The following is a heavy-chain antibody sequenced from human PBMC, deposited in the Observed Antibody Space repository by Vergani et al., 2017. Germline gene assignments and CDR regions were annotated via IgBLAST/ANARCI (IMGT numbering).Heavy chain of an antibody. J-gene: IGHJ4*02. CDR3: AXIGPYFHDSRIDY. CDR2: IYHSGST. CDR1: GVSFRSADYY. V-gene: IGHV4-30-4*08. Sequence: QVHLQESGPGLVKSSQTLALTCTVSGVSFRSADYYWSWIRQAPGKVLEWIGYIYHSGSTSYNPSLKSRVSMSVETSKNQFSLNLRSVTAADTAIYYCAXIGPYFHDSRIDYWGQGRLVTVSS. D-gene: IGHD3-22*01.